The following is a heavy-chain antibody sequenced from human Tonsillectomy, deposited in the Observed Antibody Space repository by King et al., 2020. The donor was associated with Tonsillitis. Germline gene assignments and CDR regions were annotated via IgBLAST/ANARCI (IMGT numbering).Heavy chain of an antibody. Sequence: VQLVESGGGLVQPGGSLRLSCAASGFTFSGSWVNWVRHVSGKGLVWVSRINGDGTTINYADSVKGRFTIFREDAKNTLYLQMNSLRAEDTSIYYCARAGIYYFDYWGQGTLVTVSS. CDR3: ARAGIYYFDY. CDR2: INGDGTTI. V-gene: IGHV3-74*01. CDR1: GFTFSGSW. J-gene: IGHJ4*02. D-gene: IGHD6-13*01.